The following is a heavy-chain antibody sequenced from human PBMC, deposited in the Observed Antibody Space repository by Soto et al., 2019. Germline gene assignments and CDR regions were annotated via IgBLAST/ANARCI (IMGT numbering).Heavy chain of an antibody. CDR3: ARDLPYYYDSSGYYPRGFDY. CDR2: IYYSGST. V-gene: IGHV4-59*01. J-gene: IGHJ4*02. CDR1: GGSISSYY. Sequence: SETLSLTCTVSGGSISSYYWSWIRQPPGKGLEWIGYIYYSGSTNYNPSLKSRVTVSVDTSKNQFSLKLSSVTAADTAVYYCARDLPYYYDSSGYYPRGFDYWGQGTLVTVSS. D-gene: IGHD3-22*01.